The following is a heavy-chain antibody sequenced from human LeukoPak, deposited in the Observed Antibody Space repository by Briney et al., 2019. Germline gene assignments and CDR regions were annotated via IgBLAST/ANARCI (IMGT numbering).Heavy chain of an antibody. J-gene: IGHJ3*02. CDR1: GGSISSDDYY. V-gene: IGHV4-30-4*01. Sequence: SQTLSLTCTVSGGSISSDDYYWSWIRQPPGKGLEWIGYIYYSGSTYYNPSLKSRVTISVDTSKNQFSLKLSSVTAADTAVYYCARDQFYDSSGYYGNDAFDIWGQGTMVTVSS. D-gene: IGHD3-22*01. CDR2: IYYSGST. CDR3: ARDQFYDSSGYYGNDAFDI.